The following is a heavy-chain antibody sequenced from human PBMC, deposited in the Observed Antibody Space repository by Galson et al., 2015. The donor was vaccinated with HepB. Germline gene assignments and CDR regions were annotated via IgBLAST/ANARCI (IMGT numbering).Heavy chain of an antibody. CDR1: GFTFSSYA. CDR2: ISYDGSNK. V-gene: IGHV3-30*04. CDR3: ETYAGNGDY. Sequence: SLRLSCAASGFTFSSYAMHWVRQAPGKGLEWVAVISYDGSNKYYADSVKGRFTISRDNSKNTLYLQMNSLRAEDTAVYYCETYAGNGDYWGQGTLVTVSS. D-gene: IGHD4-23*01. J-gene: IGHJ4*02.